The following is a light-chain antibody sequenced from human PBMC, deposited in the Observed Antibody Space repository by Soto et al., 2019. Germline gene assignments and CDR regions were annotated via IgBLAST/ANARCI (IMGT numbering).Light chain of an antibody. J-gene: IGKJ1*01. CDR1: RSLDND. Sequence: EILMTQSPATLSVSPGDSATLSCRASRSLDNDLAWHQQKPGQPPRLLVFATSSRATAVTARCSGSRSAATLFPTTGSLQQSDYATFYCRQYYNNWPWTFGQGTKVDIK. V-gene: IGKV3-15*01. CDR3: RQYYNNWPWT. CDR2: ATS.